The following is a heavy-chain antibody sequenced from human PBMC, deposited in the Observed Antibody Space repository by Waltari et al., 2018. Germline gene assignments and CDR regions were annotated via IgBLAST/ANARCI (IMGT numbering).Heavy chain of an antibody. CDR2: ISYDGSNK. J-gene: IGHJ4*02. CDR3: AKPRGQLEHYFDY. Sequence: QVQLVESGGGVVQPGRSLRLSCAASGFTFSSYGMHWVRQAPGKGLEWVAVISYDGSNKYYADSVKGRFTISRDNSKNTLYLQMNSLRAEDTAVYYCAKPRGQLEHYFDYWGQGTLVTVSS. V-gene: IGHV3-30*18. D-gene: IGHD6-13*01. CDR1: GFTFSSYG.